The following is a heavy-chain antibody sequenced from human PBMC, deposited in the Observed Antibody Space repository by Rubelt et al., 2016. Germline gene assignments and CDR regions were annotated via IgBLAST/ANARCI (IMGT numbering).Heavy chain of an antibody. V-gene: IGHV4-39*01. D-gene: IGHD6-13*01. CDR2: IYYSGST. CDR3: ARPSSGGSSWYFAFDV. CDR1: GGSISSNSYY. Sequence: QLQLQESGPGLVKPSETLSLTCTVSGGSISSNSYYWGWIRQPPGQGLEWIGSIYYSGSTYYNPSLKSRVTISVDTSKNQFPLMRSSVAAADTAGYYCARPSSGGSSWYFAFDVWGQGTMVTVSS. J-gene: IGHJ3*01.